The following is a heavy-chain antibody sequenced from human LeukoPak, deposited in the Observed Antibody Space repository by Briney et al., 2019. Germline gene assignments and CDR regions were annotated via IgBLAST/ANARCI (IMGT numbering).Heavy chain of an antibody. CDR3: ASGTSSWTWFDP. CDR2: IYSTGST. V-gene: IGHV4-59*01. CDR1: GGSTSNYY. J-gene: IGHJ5*02. D-gene: IGHD2-2*01. Sequence: SETLSLTCTVSGGSTSNYYWSWIRQTPGKGLEWIGFIYSTGSTNYNPSLKGRVTISVDTSKNQFSLKLTSVTAADTAVYYCASGTSSWTWFDPWGQGAPVTVSS.